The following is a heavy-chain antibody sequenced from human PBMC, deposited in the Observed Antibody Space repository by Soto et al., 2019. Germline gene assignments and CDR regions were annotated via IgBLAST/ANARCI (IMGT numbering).Heavy chain of an antibody. CDR1: GCTFSSYA. V-gene: IGHV1-69*13. J-gene: IGHJ6*02. D-gene: IGHD3-10*01. Sequence: SVKVSCKASGCTFSSYAISWVRQAPGQGLEWMGGIIPIFGTANDAQKFQGRVTITADESTSTAYMELSSMRSEDTAVYYCAARVIPMARGVIITNPLAYHFDYGMDVWGQGKRVAVSS. CDR3: AARVIPMARGVIITNPLAYHFDYGMDV. CDR2: IIPIFGTA.